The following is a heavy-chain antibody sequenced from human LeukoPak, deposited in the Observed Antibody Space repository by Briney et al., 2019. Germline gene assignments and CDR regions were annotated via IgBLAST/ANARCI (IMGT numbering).Heavy chain of an antibody. Sequence: SETLSLTCTVSGGSISSSSYYWGWIRQPPGKGLEWIGSIYYSGSTYYNPSLKSRVTISVDTSKNQFSLKLSSVTAADTAVYFCARQTIRYFDYWGQGTLVTVSS. J-gene: IGHJ4*02. V-gene: IGHV4-39*01. CDR2: IYYSGST. CDR1: GGSISSSSYY. CDR3: ARQTIRYFDY. D-gene: IGHD1-14*01.